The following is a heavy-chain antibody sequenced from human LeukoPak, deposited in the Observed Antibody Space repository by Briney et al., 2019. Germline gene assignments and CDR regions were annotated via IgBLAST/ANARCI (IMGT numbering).Heavy chain of an antibody. CDR3: AREPYYYDSSGPYFDY. CDR2: IYYSGST. J-gene: IGHJ4*02. Sequence: SETLSLTCTVSGGSISSGGYYWSWIRQPPGKGLEWIGYIYYSGSTYYNPSLKSRVTISVDTSKNQFSLKLSSVTAADTAVYYCAREPYYYDSSGPYFDYWGQGTLVTVSS. D-gene: IGHD3-22*01. V-gene: IGHV4-30-4*01. CDR1: GGSISSGGYY.